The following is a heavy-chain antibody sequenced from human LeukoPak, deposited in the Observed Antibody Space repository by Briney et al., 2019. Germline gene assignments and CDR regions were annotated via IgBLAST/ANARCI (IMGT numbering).Heavy chain of an antibody. CDR3: ARARVSGSYWVH. V-gene: IGHV1-18*01. D-gene: IGHD3-10*01. CDR2: ISTSNGNT. CDR1: GYTFTSYG. Sequence: ASVKVSCKASGYTFTSYGISWVRQAPGQGLEWMGWISTSNGNTNYAQKLQGRVTMTTDTSTSTAYMELRSLRSDDTAVYYCARARVSGSYWVHWGQGTLVTVSS. J-gene: IGHJ4*02.